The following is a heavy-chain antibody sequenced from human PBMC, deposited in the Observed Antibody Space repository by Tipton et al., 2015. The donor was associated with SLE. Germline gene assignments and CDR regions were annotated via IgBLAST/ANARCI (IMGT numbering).Heavy chain of an antibody. Sequence: GSLRLSCAASGFTFNTHGMSWLRQAPGKGLEWVSAITDSGDGTYYPDSMKGRFTMSRDNSRNTVYLQMNSLRAEDTAVYYCAKGLRTGSDYIRRDAFHMWGQGTLVTVSS. D-gene: IGHD6-25*01. CDR2: ITDSGDGT. CDR3: AKGLRTGSDYIRRDAFHM. V-gene: IGHV3-23*01. CDR1: GFTFNTHG. J-gene: IGHJ3*02.